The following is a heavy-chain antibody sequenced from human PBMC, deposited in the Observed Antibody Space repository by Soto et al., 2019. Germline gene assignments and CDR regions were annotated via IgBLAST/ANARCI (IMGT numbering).Heavy chain of an antibody. J-gene: IGHJ4*02. CDR2: INAGNGNT. D-gene: IGHD3-22*01. CDR3: ARGSPPRSGYYRR. CDR1: GYTFTSYA. Sequence: SVNVYCKASGYTFTSYAMHWVRQAPGQRIEWMGWINAGNGNTKYSQKFQGRVTITRDTSASTAYMELSSLRSVDMAVYYCARGSPPRSGYYRRWGQGTLVTVSS. V-gene: IGHV1-3*01.